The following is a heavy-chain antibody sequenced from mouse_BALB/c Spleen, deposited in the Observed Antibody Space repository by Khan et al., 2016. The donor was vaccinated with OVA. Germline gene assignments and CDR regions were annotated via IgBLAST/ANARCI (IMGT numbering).Heavy chain of an antibody. V-gene: IGHV5-17*02. CDR2: ISSDSYTI. CDR3: ARGNGGWFAY. J-gene: IGHJ3*01. Sequence: EVQLVESGGGLVQPGGSRKLSCAASGFTFSSFGMHWVRQAPEKGLEWVAYISSDSYTIYYADTVKGRFTISRDNPRKTLFLQLTSLASEDTAMYYGARGNGGWFAYWGQGTLVTVSA. CDR1: GFTFSSFG. D-gene: IGHD2-1*01.